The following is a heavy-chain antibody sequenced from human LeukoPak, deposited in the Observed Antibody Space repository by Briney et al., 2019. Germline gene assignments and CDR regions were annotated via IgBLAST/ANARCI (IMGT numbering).Heavy chain of an antibody. J-gene: IGHJ4*02. V-gene: IGHV3-73*01. CDR2: IRSKANSYAT. Sequence: GGSLRLSCAASGFTFSGSAMHWVRQASGKGLEWAGRIRSKANSYATAYAASVKGRFTISRDDSKNTAYLQMNSLKTEDTAVYYCASGGFCTSTSCYGENWGQGTLVTVSS. CDR1: GFTFSGSA. D-gene: IGHD2-2*01. CDR3: ASGGFCTSTSCYGEN.